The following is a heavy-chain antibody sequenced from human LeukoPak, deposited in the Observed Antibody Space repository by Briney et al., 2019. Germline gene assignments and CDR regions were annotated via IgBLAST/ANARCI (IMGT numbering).Heavy chain of an antibody. Sequence: ASVKVSCEASGYTSTGYYMHWVRQAPGQGLEWMGWINPNSGGTNYAQKFQGRVTMTRDTSISTAYMELSRLRSDDTAVYYCARRHYYDSSSYYYVSYYGMDVWGQGTTVTVSS. J-gene: IGHJ6*02. V-gene: IGHV1-2*02. CDR3: ARRHYYDSSSYYYVSYYGMDV. D-gene: IGHD3-22*01. CDR1: GYTSTGYY. CDR2: INPNSGGT.